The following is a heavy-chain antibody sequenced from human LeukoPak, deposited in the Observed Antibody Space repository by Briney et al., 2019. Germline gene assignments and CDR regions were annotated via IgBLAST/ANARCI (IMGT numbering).Heavy chain of an antibody. V-gene: IGHV3-7*01. D-gene: IGHD4-23*01. J-gene: IGHJ4*02. CDR2: IKQDGGEE. CDR3: AGFYGGNRLGFDY. Sequence: GGSLRLSCAASGFIFSNYWMAWVRQAPGQGLEWVANIKQDGGEEYYVDSVNGRFTISRDNAKNSLYLQMNSLRAEDTAVYYCAGFYGGNRLGFDYWGQGTLVTVSS. CDR1: GFIFSNYW.